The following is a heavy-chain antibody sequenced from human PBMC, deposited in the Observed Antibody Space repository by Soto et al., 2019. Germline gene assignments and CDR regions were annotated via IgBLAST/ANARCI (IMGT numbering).Heavy chain of an antibody. Sequence: QVQLVQSGAEVKKPGASVKVSCKASGYTFTSYYMHWVRQAPGQGLEWMGIINPSGGSTSYAQKFQGRVTMTRDTSTSTDYMELSSLRSEDTAVYYCARGPLAAGNYNWFDPWGQGTLVTVSS. CDR2: INPSGGST. J-gene: IGHJ5*02. CDR3: ARGPLAAGNYNWFDP. CDR1: GYTFTSYY. D-gene: IGHD6-13*01. V-gene: IGHV1-46*01.